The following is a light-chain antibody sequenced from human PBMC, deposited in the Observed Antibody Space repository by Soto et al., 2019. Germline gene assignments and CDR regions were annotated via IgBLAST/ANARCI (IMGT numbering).Light chain of an antibody. CDR1: STDFVSYNR. J-gene: IGLJ1*01. CDR3: SLYTSENTYV. V-gene: IGLV2-18*01. Sequence: QSVLTQPPSVSGSPGQSVTISCTGTSTDFVSYNRVSWYQQPPGTAPKLIIYEASNRPSGVPDRFSGSKSGNTASPTISGLQAADEADYCCSLYTSENTYVFGTGTKVTVL. CDR2: EAS.